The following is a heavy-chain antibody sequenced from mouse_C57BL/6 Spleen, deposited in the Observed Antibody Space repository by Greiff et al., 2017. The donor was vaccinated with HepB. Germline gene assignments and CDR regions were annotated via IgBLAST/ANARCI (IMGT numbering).Heavy chain of an antibody. CDR1: GYSFTDYN. CDR3: ATLLLKSFYAMDY. CDR2: INPNYGTT. D-gene: IGHD2-10*01. V-gene: IGHV1-39*01. J-gene: IGHJ4*01. Sequence: EVQLQQSGPELVKPGASVKISCKASGYSFTDYNMNWVKQSNGKSLEWIGVINPNYGTTSYNQKFKGKATLTVDQSSSTAYMQLNSLTSEESAVYYCATLLLKSFYAMDYWGQGTSVTVSS.